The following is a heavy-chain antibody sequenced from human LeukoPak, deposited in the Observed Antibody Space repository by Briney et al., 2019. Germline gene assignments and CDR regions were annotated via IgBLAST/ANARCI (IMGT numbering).Heavy chain of an antibody. CDR1: GFTFSSYW. D-gene: IGHD5-12*01. CDR2: INTNGSPT. CDR3: ARVRVATTGRYDALNL. J-gene: IGHJ3*01. V-gene: IGHV3-74*01. Sequence: GGSLRLSCAASGFTFSSYWMHWVRQAPGKGLVWVSRINTNGSPTQYADSVKGRFTISRDNAKNTLYLQMNSLRADDTAVYYCARVRVATTGRYDALNLWGQGTMVTVSS.